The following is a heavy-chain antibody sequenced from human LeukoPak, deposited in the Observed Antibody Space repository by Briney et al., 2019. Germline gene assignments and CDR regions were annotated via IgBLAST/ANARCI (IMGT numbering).Heavy chain of an antibody. CDR3: VTLARDY. V-gene: IGHV3-30-3*01. Sequence: GGSLRLSCAASGFTFSSYAMHWVRQAPGKGLEWVAVISYDGSNKYYADSVKGRFTISRDNSKNTLYLQMNSLRAEDTAVYYCVTLARDYWGQGTLVTVSS. CDR1: GFTFSSYA. CDR2: ISYDGSNK. J-gene: IGHJ4*02.